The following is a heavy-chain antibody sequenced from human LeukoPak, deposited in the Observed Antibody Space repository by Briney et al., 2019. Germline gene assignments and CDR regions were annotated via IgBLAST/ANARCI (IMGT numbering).Heavy chain of an antibody. V-gene: IGHV3-30-3*01. CDR3: ASGIAVAGGTFDFDY. CDR1: GFTFSRYA. Sequence: PGGSLRLSCAASGFTFSRYAMHWVRQAPGKGLEWVAVISYDGSNKYYADSVKGRFTISRDNSKNTLYLQMNSLRAEDTAVYYCASGIAVAGGTFDFDYWGQGTLVTVSS. J-gene: IGHJ4*02. D-gene: IGHD6-19*01. CDR2: ISYDGSNK.